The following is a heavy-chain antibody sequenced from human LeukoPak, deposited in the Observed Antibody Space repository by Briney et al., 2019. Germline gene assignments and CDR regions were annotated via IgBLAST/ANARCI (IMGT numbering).Heavy chain of an antibody. CDR1: GFTFSSYE. D-gene: IGHD4-17*01. Sequence: GGSLRLSCAASGFTFSSYEMNWVRQAPGKGLEWVSYISSSGSTIYYADSVKGRFTISRDNAKNSLYLQMNSLRAEDTAVYYCARAAEDDYGDYGFDYWGQGTLVTVSS. CDR3: ARAAEDDYGDYGFDY. J-gene: IGHJ4*02. V-gene: IGHV3-48*03. CDR2: ISSSGSTI.